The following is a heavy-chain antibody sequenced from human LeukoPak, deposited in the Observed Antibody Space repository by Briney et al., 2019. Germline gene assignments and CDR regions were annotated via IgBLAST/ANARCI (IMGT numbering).Heavy chain of an antibody. CDR1: GYTFTSYG. V-gene: IGHV1-18*01. J-gene: IGHJ6*02. Sequence: PEASVKVSCKASGYTFTSYGISWVRQAPGQGLEWMGWISAYNGNTNYAQKLQGRVTMTTDTSTSTAYMELRSLRSDDTAVYYCARVEQSYYYYGMDVWGQGTTVTVSS. CDR2: ISAYNGNT. D-gene: IGHD6-19*01. CDR3: ARVEQSYYYYGMDV.